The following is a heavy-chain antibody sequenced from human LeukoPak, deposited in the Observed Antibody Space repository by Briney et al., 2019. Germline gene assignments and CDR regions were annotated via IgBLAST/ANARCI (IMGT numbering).Heavy chain of an antibody. CDR3: AGAMVRGADDY. V-gene: IGHV4-59*01. D-gene: IGHD3-10*01. CDR2: IYYSGST. CDR1: GGSISSYY. Sequence: PSETLSLTCTVPGGSISSYYWSWIRQPPGKGLEWIGYIYYSGSTNYNPSLKSRVTISVDTSKNQFSLKLSSVTAADTAVYYCAGAMVRGADDYWGQGTLVTASS. J-gene: IGHJ4*02.